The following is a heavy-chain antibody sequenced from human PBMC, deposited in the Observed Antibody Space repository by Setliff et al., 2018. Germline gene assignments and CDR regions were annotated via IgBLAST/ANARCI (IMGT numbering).Heavy chain of an antibody. V-gene: IGHV4-61*02. D-gene: IGHD1-26*01. Sequence: SQTLSLTCAVSGGSITSGSYYWSWSRQPAGEGLEWIGRLHTSGTTDYNPSLKGRVTIAADTSTNHFSLKLTSVTAADTAVYYCARDNTIVGATDYWGQGALVPVSS. CDR2: LHTSGTT. CDR3: ARDNTIVGATDY. CDR1: GGSITSGSYY. J-gene: IGHJ4*02.